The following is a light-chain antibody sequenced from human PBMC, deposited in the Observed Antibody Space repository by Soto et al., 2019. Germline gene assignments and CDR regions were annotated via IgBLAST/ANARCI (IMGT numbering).Light chain of an antibody. V-gene: IGKV3-15*01. Sequence: EIVMTQSPATLSVSPGEGATLSCRASQSISTNLAWYQQRPGQAPRLLFYDASTRTTGIPARFSGSGSGTEFTLTISSLQSEDFAVYYCQQYNNWWTFGQGTKVEIK. CDR2: DAS. CDR3: QQYNNWWT. J-gene: IGKJ1*01. CDR1: QSISTN.